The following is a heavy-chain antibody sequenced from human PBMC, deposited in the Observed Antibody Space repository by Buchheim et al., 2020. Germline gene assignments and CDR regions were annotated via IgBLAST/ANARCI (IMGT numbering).Heavy chain of an antibody. CDR2: IIPMSGTS. V-gene: IGHV1-69*06. D-gene: IGHD6-13*01. Sequence: QVHLVQSGPEVKKSGSSVKVSCKASGGALSGYGFSWVRQAPGQGLEWMGGIIPMSGTSTYAERFQGRVTIIADKSTNTFSMELGSLRSEDTAVYFCARIYCSSSSCAGYFDSWGQGT. J-gene: IGHJ4*02. CDR1: GGALSGYG. CDR3: ARIYCSSSSCAGYFDS.